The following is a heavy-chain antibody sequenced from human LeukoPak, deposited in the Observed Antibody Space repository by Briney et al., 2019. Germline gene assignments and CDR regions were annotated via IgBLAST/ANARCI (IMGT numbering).Heavy chain of an antibody. Sequence: PGGSLRLSCAGSGXSFSSHGMHWVRQAPGKGLEWVAVIWYDGSNKYYADSVKGRFTISRDNSKNTLYLQMNSLRAEDTAVYYCARDSVGATHFDYWGQGTLVTVSS. CDR2: IWYDGSNK. CDR1: GXSFSSHG. J-gene: IGHJ4*02. CDR3: ARDSVGATHFDY. V-gene: IGHV3-33*01. D-gene: IGHD1-26*01.